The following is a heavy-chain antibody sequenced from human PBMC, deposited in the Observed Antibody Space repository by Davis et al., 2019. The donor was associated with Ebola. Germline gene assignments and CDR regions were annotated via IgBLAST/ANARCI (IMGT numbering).Heavy chain of an antibody. Sequence: SVKVSCKASGGTFSSYSISWVRQAPGQGLEWMGGIIPIFGTANYAQKFQGRVTITADESTSTAYMELSSLRSEDTAVYYCASHLVPQGYSNYGDTDYWGQGTLVTVSS. CDR3: ASHLVPQGYSNYGDTDY. CDR1: GGTFSSYS. V-gene: IGHV1-69*13. CDR2: IIPIFGTA. D-gene: IGHD4-11*01. J-gene: IGHJ4*02.